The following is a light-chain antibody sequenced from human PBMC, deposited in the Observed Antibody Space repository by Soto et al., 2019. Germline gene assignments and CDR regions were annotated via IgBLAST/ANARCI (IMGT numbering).Light chain of an antibody. CDR3: QKYYSVPFT. J-gene: IGKJ3*01. CDR2: AAS. V-gene: IGKV1-27*01. Sequence: DIQMTQSPLSLSGSAGDKVTISCRASQAIRNNLAWYQQKPGKVPTLLIYAASTLQSGVPSRFSGSGSGTDFTLTISSLQPEDVATYYCQKYYSVPFTFGPGTKVEIK. CDR1: QAIRNN.